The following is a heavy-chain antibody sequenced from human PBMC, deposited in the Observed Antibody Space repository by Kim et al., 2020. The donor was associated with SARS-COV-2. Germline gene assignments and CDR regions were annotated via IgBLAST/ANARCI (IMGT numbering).Heavy chain of an antibody. CDR1: GGSFSGYY. J-gene: IGHJ5*02. D-gene: IGHD3-10*01. Sequence: SETLSLTCAVYGGSFSGYYWSWIRQPPGKGLEWIGEINHSGSTNYNPSLKSRVTISVDTSKNQFSLKLSSVTAADTAVYYCARGLRVRGKGTPGWFDPWGQGTLVTVSS. V-gene: IGHV4-34*01. CDR2: INHSGST. CDR3: ARGLRVRGKGTPGWFDP.